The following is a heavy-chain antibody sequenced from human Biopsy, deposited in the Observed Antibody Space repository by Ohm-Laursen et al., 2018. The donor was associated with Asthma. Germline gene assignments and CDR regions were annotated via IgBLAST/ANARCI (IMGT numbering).Heavy chain of an antibody. D-gene: IGHD3-22*01. CDR2: IYSGGTS. V-gene: IGHV3-53*01. CDR3: ARGDSSNWSHYYFDY. CDR1: GFAVSRDH. J-gene: IGHJ4*02. Sequence: SLRLSCTAPGFAVSRDHMFWVRQAPGKGLEWVSVIYSGGTSPTADSVRGRFTISRGYSKNTLYLQMHSLRAEDTAVYYCARGDSSNWSHYYFDYWGQGTLVTVSS.